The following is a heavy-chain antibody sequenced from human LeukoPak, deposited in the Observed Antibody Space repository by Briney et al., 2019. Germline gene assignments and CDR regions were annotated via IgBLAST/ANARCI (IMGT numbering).Heavy chain of an antibody. J-gene: IGHJ4*02. Sequence: SETLSLTCTVSGGSSSIYYWSWIRQSAGKGLEWIGRIYTSGSTNYNPSLKSRVTMSVDTSKNQLSLKLSSVTAADTAVYYCARPPDFWGQGILVTVSS. CDR1: GGSSSIYY. CDR2: IYTSGST. V-gene: IGHV4-4*07. CDR3: ARPPDF.